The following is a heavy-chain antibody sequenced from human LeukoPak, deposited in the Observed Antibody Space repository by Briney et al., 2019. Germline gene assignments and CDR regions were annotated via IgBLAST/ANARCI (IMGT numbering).Heavy chain of an antibody. CDR3: ARGRSTAMVTGGFDY. J-gene: IGHJ4*02. V-gene: IGHV3-21*01. CDR2: ISYSGSYI. D-gene: IGHD5-18*01. Sequence: PGGSLRLSCAASTFTLSSYNMNWVRQAPGKGLEWVSSISYSGSYIYYRDSVKGRFTISKDNAKNSLYLQMNSLRAEDTAVYYCARGRSTAMVTGGFDYWGQGTLVTVSS. CDR1: TFTLSSYN.